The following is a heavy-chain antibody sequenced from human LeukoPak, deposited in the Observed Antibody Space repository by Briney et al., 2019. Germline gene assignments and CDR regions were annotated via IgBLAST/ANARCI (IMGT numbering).Heavy chain of an antibody. CDR2: IYYSGST. D-gene: IGHD6-13*01. V-gene: IGHV4-59*08. J-gene: IGHJ3*02. Sequence: SETLSLTCTVSGGSISSYYWSWIRQPPGKGLEWIGYIYYSGSTNYNPSLKSRVTISVDTSKNQFSLKLSSVTAADTAVYYCARQIAGRVNGGFDIWGRGTMVTVSS. CDR3: ARQIAGRVNGGFDI. CDR1: GGSISSYY.